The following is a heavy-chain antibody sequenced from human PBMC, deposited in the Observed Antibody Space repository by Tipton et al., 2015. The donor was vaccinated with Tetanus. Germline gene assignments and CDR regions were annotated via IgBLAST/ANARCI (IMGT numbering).Heavy chain of an antibody. Sequence: SLRLSCAASGFSFRSYWMHWVRQSPGKGLVWVSRIKSDGSKTTYADSVKGRFTISRDNAKNTLYLQMNSLRAEDTAVYYCARDPHTIRTGNHRGFDYWGQGTLVTVSS. J-gene: IGHJ4*02. CDR3: ARDPHTIRTGNHRGFDY. D-gene: IGHD3-10*01. V-gene: IGHV3-74*03. CDR2: IKSDGSKT. CDR1: GFSFRSYW.